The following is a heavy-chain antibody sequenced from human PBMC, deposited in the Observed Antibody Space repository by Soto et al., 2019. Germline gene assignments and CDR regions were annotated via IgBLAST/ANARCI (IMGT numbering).Heavy chain of an antibody. CDR2: INAGNGNT. D-gene: IGHD6-6*01. V-gene: IGHV1-3*01. CDR3: ARVPGGSSSFVEY. CDR1: GYTFTSYA. J-gene: IGHJ4*02. Sequence: SVKVSCKASGYTFTSYAMHCARQAPGQRLEWMGWINAGNGNTKYSQKFQGRVTITRDTSASTAYMELSSLRSEDTAVYYCARVPGGSSSFVEYWGQGTLVTVSS.